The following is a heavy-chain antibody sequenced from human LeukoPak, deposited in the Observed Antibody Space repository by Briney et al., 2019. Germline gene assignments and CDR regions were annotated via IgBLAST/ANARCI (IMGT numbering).Heavy chain of an antibody. V-gene: IGHV3-23*01. Sequence: PGGSLRLSCAASGFTFTYAMSWVRQAPGKGLQWISGINGGGDTTYYPDSVKGRFTISRDNSKDTLYLQMDSLRAEDTAAYYCAKERMYNNGWFSPWGQGTLVTVSS. J-gene: IGHJ5*02. CDR2: INGGGDTT. CDR3: AKERMYNNGWFSP. CDR1: GFTFTYA. D-gene: IGHD1-14*01.